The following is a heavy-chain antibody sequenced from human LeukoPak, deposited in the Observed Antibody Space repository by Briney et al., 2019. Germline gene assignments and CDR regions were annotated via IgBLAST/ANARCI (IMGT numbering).Heavy chain of an antibody. V-gene: IGHV4-30-4*07. CDR2: IHDSGST. Sequence: PSETLSLTCAVSGDSISSGGYSGRWIRQTRGKGREWIAYIHDSGSTYNNPSLKSQLSTSIDTSKNKFSLNLNSVTAADTAVYYCARLVAAAGNNWFDPWGQGALVTVSS. D-gene: IGHD6-13*01. CDR1: GDSISSGGYS. CDR3: ARLVAAAGNNWFDP. J-gene: IGHJ5*02.